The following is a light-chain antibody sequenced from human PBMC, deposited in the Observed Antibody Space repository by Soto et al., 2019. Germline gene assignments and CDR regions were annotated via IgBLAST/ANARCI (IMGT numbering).Light chain of an antibody. CDR3: QLYSTSSRA. Sequence: ILITQSPSTLSASVGDTVTITCRASQTISGRLAWYQQRPGKAPNLLIFGASTLESGVPARFSGSGSGTEFALTQRSRQPDDFTTYLCQLYSTSSRAFGQGDKVDIK. CDR1: QTISGR. V-gene: IGKV1-5*01. J-gene: IGKJ2*01. CDR2: GAS.